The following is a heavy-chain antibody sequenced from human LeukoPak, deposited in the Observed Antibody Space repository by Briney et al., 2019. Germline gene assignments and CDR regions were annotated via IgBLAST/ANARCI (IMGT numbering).Heavy chain of an antibody. D-gene: IGHD6-6*01. CDR1: GYTFNSSY. J-gene: IGHJ4*02. Sequence: ASVKVSCKASGYTFNSSYMHWVRQAPGQGLEWMGIINPSGGSTSYAQKFQDRVTLTRDTSTSTVYMDLRSLRSEDTAVYYCAGEPVYSSSSVLFDYWGQGTLATVSS. CDR3: AGEPVYSSSSVLFDY. CDR2: INPSGGST. V-gene: IGHV1-46*02.